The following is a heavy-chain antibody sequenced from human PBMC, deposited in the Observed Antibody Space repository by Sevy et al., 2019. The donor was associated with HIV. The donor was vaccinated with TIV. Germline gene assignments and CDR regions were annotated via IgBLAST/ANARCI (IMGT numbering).Heavy chain of an antibody. J-gene: IGHJ6*02. Sequence: GGSLRLSCAASGFTFSSYSMNWVRQAPGKWLEWVSYISSSRSTIYYADSVKGRFTISRDNAKNSLYLQMNSLRAEDTAVYYCARDRCSSTSCYRDYYYGMDVWGQGTTVTVSS. CDR3: ARDRCSSTSCYRDYYYGMDV. V-gene: IGHV3-48*01. D-gene: IGHD2-2*02. CDR1: GFTFSSYS. CDR2: ISSSRSTI.